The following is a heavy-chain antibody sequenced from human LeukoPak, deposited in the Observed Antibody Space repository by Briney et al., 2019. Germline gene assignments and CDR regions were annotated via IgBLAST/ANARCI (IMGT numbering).Heavy chain of an antibody. CDR3: TRAPPPIQLERPGTYDY. J-gene: IGHJ4*02. CDR2: ICSSSSYI. CDR1: GFTFSTYS. D-gene: IGHD1-1*01. V-gene: IGHV3-21*01. Sequence: GGSLRLSCAASGFTFSTYSMNWVRQAPGKGLEWVSSICSSSSYIFYADSVKGRFTISRDNAKNSLYLQMNSLRAEDTAVYYCTRAPPPIQLERPGTYDYWGQGTLVTVSS.